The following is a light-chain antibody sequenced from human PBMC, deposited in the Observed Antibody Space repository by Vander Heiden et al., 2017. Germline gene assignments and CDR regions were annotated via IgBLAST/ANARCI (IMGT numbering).Light chain of an antibody. Sequence: DLQITPSPSSVSASVGDRVTITCRASQGISSWLDWYQQKPGKAPKLLIYAASSLQSGVPSRFSGSGSGTDFTLTISSLQPEDFATYYCQQANSFPYTFGQGTKLEIK. CDR2: AAS. CDR3: QQANSFPYT. V-gene: IGKV1-12*02. J-gene: IGKJ2*01. CDR1: QGISSW.